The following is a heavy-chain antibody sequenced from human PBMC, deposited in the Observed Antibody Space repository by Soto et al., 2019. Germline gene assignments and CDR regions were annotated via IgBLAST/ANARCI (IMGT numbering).Heavy chain of an antibody. J-gene: IGHJ3*02. CDR2: IYRGGDT. CDR3: ARGMYGSGSYYIGDAFDM. D-gene: IGHD3-10*01. V-gene: IGHV3-53*01. Sequence: VGSLRLSCAVSGFTVSYNYMNWVRQAPGKGLEWVSVIYRGGDTFYADSVKGRFTISRDNSKNTLYLQMNSLRAEDTAVYYCARGMYGSGSYYIGDAFDMWG. CDR1: GFTVSYNY.